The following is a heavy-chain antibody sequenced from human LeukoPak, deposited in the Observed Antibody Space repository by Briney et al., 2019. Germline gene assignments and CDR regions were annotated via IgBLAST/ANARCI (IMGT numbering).Heavy chain of an antibody. V-gene: IGHV3-21*04. D-gene: IGHD3-3*01. CDR3: AKPPTSLRFFDY. CDR2: ISSSSSYI. Sequence: GGSLRLSCAASGFTFSSYSMNWVRQAPGKGLEWVSSISSSSSYIYYADSVKGRFTISRDNAKNSLYLQMNSLRAEDTAVYYCAKPPTSLRFFDYWGQGTLVTVSS. CDR1: GFTFSSYS. J-gene: IGHJ4*02.